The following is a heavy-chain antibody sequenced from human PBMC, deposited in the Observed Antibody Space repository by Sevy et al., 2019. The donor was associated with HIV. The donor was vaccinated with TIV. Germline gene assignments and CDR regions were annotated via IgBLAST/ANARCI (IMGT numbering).Heavy chain of an antibody. CDR2: INHSGST. Sequence: SETLSLTCAVYGGSFSGYYWSWIRQPPGKGLEWIGEINHSGSTNYNPSLKSRVTISVDTSKNQFSRKLSSVTAADTAVYYCARGRGWFDPWGQGTLVTVSS. V-gene: IGHV4-34*01. J-gene: IGHJ5*02. CDR3: ARGRGWFDP. CDR1: GGSFSGYY.